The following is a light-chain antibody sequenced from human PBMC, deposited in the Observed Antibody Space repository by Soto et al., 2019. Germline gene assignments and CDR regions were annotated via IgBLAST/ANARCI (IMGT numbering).Light chain of an antibody. CDR1: SSDVGGYNY. CDR3: SSYTSSSTLLYV. V-gene: IGLV2-14*01. CDR2: DVS. Sequence: QSALTQAASVSGSPGQLITISCTGTSSDVGGYNYVSWYQQHPGKAPKLMIYDVSNRPSGVSNRFSGSKSGNTASLTISGLQAEDEADYYCSSYTSSSTLLYVFGTGTKLTVL. J-gene: IGLJ1*01.